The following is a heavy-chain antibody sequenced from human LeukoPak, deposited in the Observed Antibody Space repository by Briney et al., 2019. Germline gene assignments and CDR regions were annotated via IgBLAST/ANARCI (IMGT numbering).Heavy chain of an antibody. Sequence: SETLSLTCTVSGGSISSSSYYWGWIRQPPGKGLEWIGNIYFSGSTYYKQSLKSRVTISVDTSKNQFSLKLSSVTAADTAVYYCARAVSWTDYYYYMDVWGKGTTVTVSS. D-gene: IGHD6-13*01. J-gene: IGHJ6*03. CDR3: ARAVSWTDYYYYMDV. CDR2: IYFSGST. CDR1: GGSISSSSYY. V-gene: IGHV4-39*07.